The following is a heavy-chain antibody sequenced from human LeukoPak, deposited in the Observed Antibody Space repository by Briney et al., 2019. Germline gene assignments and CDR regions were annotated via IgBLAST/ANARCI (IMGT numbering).Heavy chain of an antibody. V-gene: IGHV1-18*01. D-gene: IGHD1-26*01. CDR3: ARDQVVGATAGTFDY. J-gene: IGHJ4*02. CDR1: GYSFTSFG. CDR2: ISAYNGHT. Sequence: EASVKVPCKASGYSFTSFGISWVRQAPGQGLEWMGWISAYNGHTKSAEKLQGSATMTTDTSTNTAYMELTSLRSDDTAVYYCARDQVVGATAGTFDYWGQGTLVTVSS.